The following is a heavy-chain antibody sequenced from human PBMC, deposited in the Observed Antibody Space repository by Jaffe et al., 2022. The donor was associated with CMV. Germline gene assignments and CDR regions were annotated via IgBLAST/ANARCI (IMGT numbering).Heavy chain of an antibody. Sequence: QVQLQQWGAGLLKPSETLSLTCAVYGGSFSGYYWSWIRQPPGKGLEWIGEINHSGSTNYNPSLKSRVTISVDTSKNQFSLKLSSVTAADTAVYYCARLRITIFGVVIYYYGMDVWGQGTTVTVSS. D-gene: IGHD3-3*01. CDR2: INHSGST. CDR3: ARLRITIFGVVIYYYGMDV. J-gene: IGHJ6*02. CDR1: GGSFSGYY. V-gene: IGHV4-34*01.